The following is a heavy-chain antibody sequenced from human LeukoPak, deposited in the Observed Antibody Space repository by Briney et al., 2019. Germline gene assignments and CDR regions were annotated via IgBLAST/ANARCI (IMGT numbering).Heavy chain of an antibody. CDR2: IYYSGST. V-gene: IGHV4-30-4*01. D-gene: IGHD3-10*01. CDR1: GGSISSGDYY. CDR3: ARGGDYGSGSNWFDP. J-gene: IGHJ5*02. Sequence: SETLSLTCTVSGGSISSGDYYWSWFRQPPGKGLEWIGYIYYSGSTYYNPSLKSRVTISVDTSKNQFSLKLSSVTAADTAVYYCARGGDYGSGSNWFDPWGQGTLVTVSS.